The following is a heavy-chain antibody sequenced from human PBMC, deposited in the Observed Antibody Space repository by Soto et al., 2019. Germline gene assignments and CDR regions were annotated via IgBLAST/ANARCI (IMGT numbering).Heavy chain of an antibody. J-gene: IGHJ5*02. D-gene: IGHD6-13*01. CDR2: ISSNSAYI. CDR3: TRDASRGSSARGWFDP. CDR1: GFTFRSFT. Sequence: GGSLRLSCAASGFTFRSFTMNWVRQAPGKGLEWVSTISSNSAYIYYTDALRGRFTISRDNAKNSLHLQMNSLRAEDTAVYYCTRDASRGSSARGWFDPWGPGTLVTVPQ. V-gene: IGHV3-21*01.